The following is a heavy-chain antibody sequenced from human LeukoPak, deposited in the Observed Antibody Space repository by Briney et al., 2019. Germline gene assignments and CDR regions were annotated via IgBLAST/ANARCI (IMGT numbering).Heavy chain of an antibody. CDR2: ISGSGGST. J-gene: IGHJ4*02. D-gene: IGHD2-8*02. CDR1: GFTFSSYA. CDR3: AKSPLDIVLVVYAKYYFDY. Sequence: LPGGSLRLSCAASGFTFSSYAMSWVRQAPGKGLEWVSAISGSGGSTYYADSVKGRFTISRDNSKNTLYLQMNSLRAEDTAVYYCAKSPLDIVLVVYAKYYFDYWGQGTLVTVSS. V-gene: IGHV3-23*01.